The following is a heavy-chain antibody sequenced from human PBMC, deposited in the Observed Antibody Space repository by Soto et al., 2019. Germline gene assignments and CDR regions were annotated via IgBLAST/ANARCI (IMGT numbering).Heavy chain of an antibody. J-gene: IGHJ3*02. CDR2: ISSSSSYI. D-gene: IGHD5-18*01. CDR1: GFTFSSYS. Sequence: EVQLVESGGGLVKPGGYLRLSCAASGFTFSSYSMNWVRQAPGKGLEWVSSISSSSSYIYYADSVKGRFTISRDNAKNSLYLQMSSLRAEDTAVYYCASGLRGYSYCYIGLDAFDIWGQGTMVTVSS. V-gene: IGHV3-21*01. CDR3: ASGLRGYSYCYIGLDAFDI.